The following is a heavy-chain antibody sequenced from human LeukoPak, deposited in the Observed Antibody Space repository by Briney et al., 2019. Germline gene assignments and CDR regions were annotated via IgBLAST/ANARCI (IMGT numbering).Heavy chain of an antibody. D-gene: IGHD3-9*01. V-gene: IGHV3-48*02. J-gene: IGHJ4*02. Sequence: GGSLRLSCEASGFPFGSYVMTWVRQAPGKGLEWIAYINHNAEMIFYPDFVKGRFTTSRDNAKNSLYLRMNALRYEDTAIYYCARDHDWAFDFWGQGTLVTVSS. CDR1: GFPFGSYV. CDR3: ARDHDWAFDF. CDR2: INHNAEMI.